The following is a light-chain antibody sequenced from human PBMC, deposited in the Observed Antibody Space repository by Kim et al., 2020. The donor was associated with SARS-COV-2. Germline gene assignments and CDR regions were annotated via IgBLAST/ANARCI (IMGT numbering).Light chain of an antibody. Sequence: ESVLTQSPGTLSLSPGQRATLSCRTSQSVSSNYLAWYQQKPGQAPRLLIYGASSRATGIPDRFSGSRSGTDFTLTISRLEPEDSAVYYCQQYYNSRPYTLGQGTELDI. CDR3: QQYYNSRPYT. J-gene: IGKJ2*01. CDR2: GAS. CDR1: QSVSSNY. V-gene: IGKV3-20*01.